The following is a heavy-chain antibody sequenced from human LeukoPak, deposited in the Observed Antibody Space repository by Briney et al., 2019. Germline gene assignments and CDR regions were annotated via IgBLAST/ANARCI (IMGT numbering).Heavy chain of an antibody. D-gene: IGHD3-22*01. V-gene: IGHV4-38-2*02. CDR1: GGSISSGYY. Sequence: PSETLSLTCTVSGGSISSGYYWGWIRQPPGKGLEWIGSIYHSGSTYYNPSLKSRVTISVDTSKNQFSLKLSSVTAADTAVYYCAGRRWTDYYDSSGYYLFDYWGQGTLVTVSS. J-gene: IGHJ4*02. CDR2: IYHSGST. CDR3: AGRRWTDYYDSSGYYLFDY.